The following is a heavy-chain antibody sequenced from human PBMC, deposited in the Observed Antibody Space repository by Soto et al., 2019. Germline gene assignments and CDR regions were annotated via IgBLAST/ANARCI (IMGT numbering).Heavy chain of an antibody. D-gene: IGHD6-13*01. CDR2: IYYSGST. J-gene: IGHJ4*02. CDR1: GGSISISSYY. V-gene: IGHV4-39*01. CDR3: ARRQSSSWYGL. Sequence: PSDTLSLTCTVSGGSISISSYYWGWIRQPPGKGLEWIGSIYYSGSTYYNPSLKSRVTISVDTSKNQFSLKLSSVTAADTAVYYCARRQSSSWYGLWGQGTLVTVSS.